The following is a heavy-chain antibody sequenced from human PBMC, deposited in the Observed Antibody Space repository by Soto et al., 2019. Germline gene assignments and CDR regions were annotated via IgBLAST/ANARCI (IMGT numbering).Heavy chain of an antibody. V-gene: IGHV4-34*01. CDR3: ARGRSRWLQLLDYFDY. Sequence: PTETLSLTCAVYCGSFSGYYWSWIRQPPGKGLEWIGEINHSGSTNYNPSLKSRVTISVDTSKNQFSLKLSSVTAADTAVYYCARGRSRWLQLLDYFDYWGQGTLVTVSS. CDR1: CGSFSGYY. J-gene: IGHJ4*02. CDR2: INHSGST. D-gene: IGHD5-12*01.